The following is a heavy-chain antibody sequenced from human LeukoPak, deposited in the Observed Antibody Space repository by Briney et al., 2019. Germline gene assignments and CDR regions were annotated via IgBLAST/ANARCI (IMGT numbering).Heavy chain of an antibody. CDR3: ARVAAGFVPFDY. D-gene: IGHD6-19*01. Sequence: PSETLSLTCTVSGGSISSSSYYWGWIRQPPGKGLEWIGSTYYSGSTYYNPSLKSRVTISVDTSKNQFSLKLSSVTAADTAVYYCARVAAGFVPFDYWGQGTLVTVSS. J-gene: IGHJ4*02. CDR2: TYYSGST. CDR1: GGSISSSSYY. V-gene: IGHV4-39*01.